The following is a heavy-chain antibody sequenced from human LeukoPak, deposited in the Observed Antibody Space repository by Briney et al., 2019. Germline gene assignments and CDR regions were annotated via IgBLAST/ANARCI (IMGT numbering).Heavy chain of an antibody. CDR1: GXTFSSYA. V-gene: IGHV3-23*01. D-gene: IGHD3-22*01. CDR3: AKRCYYDSSGYYSPYFDY. CDR2: ISGSGGST. J-gene: IGHJ4*02. Sequence: GGSLRLSCAASGXTFSSYAMSWVRQAPGKGLEWVLAISGSGGSTYYADSVKGRFTISRDNSKNTLYLQMNSLRAEDTAVYYCAKRCYYDSSGYYSPYFDYWGQGTLVTVSS.